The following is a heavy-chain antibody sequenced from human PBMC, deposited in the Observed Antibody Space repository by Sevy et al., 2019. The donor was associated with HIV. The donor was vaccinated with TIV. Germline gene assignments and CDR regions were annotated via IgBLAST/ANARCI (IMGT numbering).Heavy chain of an antibody. V-gene: IGHV3-30*18. J-gene: IGHJ6*02. D-gene: IGHD3-16*01. Sequence: GGSLRLSCAASGFTFSTYDMHWVRHAPGKGLEWVAIISHDGSYRYYADSVRGRFSMSRDSSKNTLYLQMSGLSIEDTAVYYCAKNRPPGGSYFSRHGMDVWGRGTTVTVSS. CDR3: AKNRPPGGSYFSRHGMDV. CDR2: ISHDGSYR. CDR1: GFTFSTYD.